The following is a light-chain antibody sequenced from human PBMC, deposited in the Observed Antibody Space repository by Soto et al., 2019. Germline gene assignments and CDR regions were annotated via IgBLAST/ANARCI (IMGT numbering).Light chain of an antibody. CDR3: QQYESYSTWT. J-gene: IGKJ1*01. Sequence: DTHMTRSPSALSASVGHRATISCLASQSISSWLAWYQQKPGKAPKLLIYDASTLQSGVPSRYSGSGSGTEFTLTISNLQTDDFATYYCQQYESYSTWTFGQGTKVDIK. V-gene: IGKV1-5*01. CDR1: QSISSW. CDR2: DAS.